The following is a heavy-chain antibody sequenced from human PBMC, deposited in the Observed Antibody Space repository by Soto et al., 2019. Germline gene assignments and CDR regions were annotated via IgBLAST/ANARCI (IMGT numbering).Heavy chain of an antibody. D-gene: IGHD6-19*01. Sequence: QVQLVQSGGEVKRPGASVKVSCKASGYMFSNYAISWVRQTPGQGLEWMGWINVYNGNTNYAQKFQGRVTMATDTSTNTAYLDRRSLRSDDTAVYFCARDLSSGWFDYWGQGTLVIVSS. J-gene: IGHJ4*02. CDR3: ARDLSSGWFDY. V-gene: IGHV1-18*01. CDR2: INVYNGNT. CDR1: GYMFSNYA.